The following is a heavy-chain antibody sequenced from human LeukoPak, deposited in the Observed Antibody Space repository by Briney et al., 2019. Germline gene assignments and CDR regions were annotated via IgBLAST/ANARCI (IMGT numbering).Heavy chain of an antibody. V-gene: IGHV3-53*01. Sequence: GGSLRLSSAASGFTVSSNYMSWVRQAPGKGLEWVSVIYSGGSTYYADSVKGRFTISRDNSKNTLYLQMNSLRAEDTAVYYCARDYYDSSGYFDWHFQHWGQGTLVTVSS. CDR1: GFTVSSNY. CDR3: ARDYYDSSGYFDWHFQH. J-gene: IGHJ1*01. CDR2: IYSGGST. D-gene: IGHD3-22*01.